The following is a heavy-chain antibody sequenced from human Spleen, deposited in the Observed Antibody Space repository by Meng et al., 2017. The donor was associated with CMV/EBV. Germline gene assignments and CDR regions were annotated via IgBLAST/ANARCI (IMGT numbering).Heavy chain of an antibody. Sequence: GGSLRLSCAASGFTFDDYTMHWVRQAPGKGLEWVSLISWDGGSTYYADSVKGRFTISRDNSKNSLYLQMNSLTTEDTALYYCAKDTSNYDFWYDYWGQGTLVTVSS. J-gene: IGHJ4*02. CDR2: ISWDGGST. V-gene: IGHV3-43*01. CDR3: AKDTSNYDFWYDY. CDR1: GFTFDDYT. D-gene: IGHD3-3*01.